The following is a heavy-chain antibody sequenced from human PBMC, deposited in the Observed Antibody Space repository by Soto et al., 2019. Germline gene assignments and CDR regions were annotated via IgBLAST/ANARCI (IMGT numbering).Heavy chain of an antibody. CDR2: IIPIFGTA. Sequence: QVQLVQSGAEVKKPGSSVKVSCKASGGTFSSYAISWVRQAPGQGLEWMGGIIPIFGTANYAQKFQGRVTITADDFTSTPYMELGSLRSEDTAVYYCARDRYYDSSGYYSFDYWGQGTLVTVSS. CDR1: GGTFSSYA. D-gene: IGHD3-22*01. CDR3: ARDRYYDSSGYYSFDY. V-gene: IGHV1-69*19. J-gene: IGHJ4*02.